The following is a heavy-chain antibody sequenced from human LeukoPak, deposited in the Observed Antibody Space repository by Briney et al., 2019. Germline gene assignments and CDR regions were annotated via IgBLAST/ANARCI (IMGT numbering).Heavy chain of an antibody. V-gene: IGHV4-59*01. CDR3: ARRGVGAPVAFDI. D-gene: IGHD1-26*01. Sequence: SETLSFTCTVSGGSISSYYWSWIRQPPGKGLEWIGYIYYSGSTNYNPSLKSRVTISVDTYKNQFSLKLSSVTAADTAVYYCARRGVGAPVAFDIWGQGTMVTVSS. CDR2: IYYSGST. J-gene: IGHJ3*02. CDR1: GGSISSYY.